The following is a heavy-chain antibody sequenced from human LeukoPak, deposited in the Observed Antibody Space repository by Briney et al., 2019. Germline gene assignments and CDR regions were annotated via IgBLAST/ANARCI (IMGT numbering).Heavy chain of an antibody. CDR1: GFTVSDYY. CDR3: ARGGAFYWNPRF. CDR2: LYTDDTT. J-gene: IGHJ4*02. Sequence: GGSLRLSCVASGFTVSDYYMSWVRQAPGKGLEWVSLLYTDDTTIYADSVEGRFTISRDDSRNTIYLHMTTLRGEDTAVYYCARGGAFYWNPRFWGQGTLVTVSS. V-gene: IGHV3-53*01. D-gene: IGHD1-1*01.